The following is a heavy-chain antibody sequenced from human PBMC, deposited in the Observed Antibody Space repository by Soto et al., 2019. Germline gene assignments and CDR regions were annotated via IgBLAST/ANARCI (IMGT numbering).Heavy chain of an antibody. CDR2: IYYSGST. V-gene: IGHV4-59*01. CDR3: AREGGVDYGDLYYMDV. D-gene: IGHD4-17*01. J-gene: IGHJ6*03. CDR1: GGSISSYY. Sequence: SETLSLTCTVSGGSISSYYWSWIRQPPGKGLEWIGYIYYSGSTNYNPSLKSRVTISVDTSKNQFSLKLSSVTAADTAVYYCAREGGVDYGDLYYMDVWGKGTTVTVSS.